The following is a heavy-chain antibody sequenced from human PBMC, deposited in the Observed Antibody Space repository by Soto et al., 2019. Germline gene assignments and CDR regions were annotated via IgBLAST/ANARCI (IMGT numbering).Heavy chain of an antibody. CDR2: IYPGDSDT. J-gene: IGHJ4*02. V-gene: IGHV5-51*01. D-gene: IGHD2-21*02. CDR3: ARQGAVVTQPQGFDY. Sequence: PWESLKISCKGSGYSFTSYWIGWVLQMPGKGLEWRGIIYPGDSDTRYSPSFQGQVTISADKSISTAYRQWSSLKASDTAMYYCARQGAVVTQPQGFDYCGQGILVSVSS. CDR1: GYSFTSYW.